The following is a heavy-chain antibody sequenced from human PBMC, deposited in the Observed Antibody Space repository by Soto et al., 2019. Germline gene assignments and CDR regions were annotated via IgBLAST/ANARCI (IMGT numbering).Heavy chain of an antibody. CDR1: GFTVSSNY. CDR2: IYSGGST. J-gene: IGHJ3*02. Sequence: GGSLRLSCAASGFTVSSNYMSWVRLAPGKGLEWVSVIYSGGSTYYADSVKGRFTISRDNSKNTLYLQMNSLRAEDTAVYYCTKSVTTDAFDIWGQGTMVTVSS. V-gene: IGHV3-53*01. CDR3: TKSVTTDAFDI. D-gene: IGHD4-17*01.